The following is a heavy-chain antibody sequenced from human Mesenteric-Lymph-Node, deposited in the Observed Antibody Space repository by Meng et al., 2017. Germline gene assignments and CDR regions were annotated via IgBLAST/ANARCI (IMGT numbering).Heavy chain of an antibody. Sequence: GGSLRLSCAASGFTFSSYAMHWVRQAPGQRLEWMGWINAGNGNTKYSQKLQGRVTMTTDTSTSTAYMELRSLRSDDTAVYYCARANYGGGDFDYWGQGTLVTVSS. J-gene: IGHJ4*02. D-gene: IGHD4-23*01. CDR3: ARANYGGGDFDY. V-gene: IGHV1-3*01. CDR1: GFTFSSYA. CDR2: INAGNGNT.